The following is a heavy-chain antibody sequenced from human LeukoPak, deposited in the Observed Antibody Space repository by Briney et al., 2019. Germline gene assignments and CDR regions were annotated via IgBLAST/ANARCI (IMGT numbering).Heavy chain of an antibody. Sequence: GGTLRLSCAASGFPFSSHGMSWVRQAPGKGLEWVSYISSSSSTIYYADSVKGRFTISRDNAKNSLYLQMNSLRAEDTAVYYCARDHDSSSCPYFDYWGQGTLVTVSS. CDR3: ARDHDSSSCPYFDY. J-gene: IGHJ4*02. CDR1: GFPFSSHG. CDR2: ISSSSSTI. D-gene: IGHD6-13*01. V-gene: IGHV3-48*01.